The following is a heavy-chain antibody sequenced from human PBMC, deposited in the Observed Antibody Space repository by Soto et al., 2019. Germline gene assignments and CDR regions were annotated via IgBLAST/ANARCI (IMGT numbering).Heavy chain of an antibody. V-gene: IGHV5-51*01. D-gene: IGHD6-6*01. CDR2: MHPGDSDN. CDR1: GNSFNNDW. Sequence: PGESLNISCKGSGNSFNNDWIGWLRQTPGKGLEWMGMMHPGDSDNRYSQSFQGQVTISGDKSINTVYLQWSSLKAADTAMYSRARQPFDSTSSVPHAFDFWGQGPIVTVSS. J-gene: IGHJ3*01. CDR3: ARQPFDSTSSVPHAFDF.